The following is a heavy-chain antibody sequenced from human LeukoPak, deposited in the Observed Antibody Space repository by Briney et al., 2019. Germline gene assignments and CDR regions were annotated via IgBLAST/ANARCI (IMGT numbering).Heavy chain of an antibody. V-gene: IGHV3-66*01. CDR3: AKTLFGFRYGKIDY. D-gene: IGHD5-18*01. CDR2: IYSGGST. CDR1: GFTVGRNY. Sequence: GGSLRLSCAASGFTVGRNYMSWVRQAPGKGLEWVSVIYSGGSTYYADSVKGRFTISRDNSKNTLYLDMNNLRAEDTALYFCAKTLFGFRYGKIDYWGQGTLVTVSS. J-gene: IGHJ4*02.